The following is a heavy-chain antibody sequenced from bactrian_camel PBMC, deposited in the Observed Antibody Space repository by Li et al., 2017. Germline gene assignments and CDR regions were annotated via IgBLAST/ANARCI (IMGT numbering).Heavy chain of an antibody. Sequence: HVQLVESGGGSVQAGGSLQLSCVASGYTYNPRSNNCVGWFRQVPGKEREGIAHIDNAGNTYYADSVKGRFTISQDNAKNTLYLQMNNLKPEDTAMYYCAADRALGGITPIEALAAPLAFDYWGHGTQVTVS. J-gene: IGHJ4*01. V-gene: IGHV3S53*01. CDR2: IDNAGNT. CDR3: AADRALGGITPIEALAAPLAFDY. CDR1: GYTYNPRSNNC. D-gene: IGHD3*01.